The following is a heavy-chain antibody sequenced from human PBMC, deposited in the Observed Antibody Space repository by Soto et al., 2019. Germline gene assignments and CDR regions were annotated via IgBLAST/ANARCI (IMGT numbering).Heavy chain of an antibody. V-gene: IGHV5-10-1*03. CDR1: GYNFTAFW. CDR2: IDPSDSYT. CDR3: ARVHKNGFDS. Sequence: EVQLVQSGAEVKKPGVSLRVSCNASGYNFTAFWIHWVRQVPGKGLEWRGKIDPSDSYTNYSPSFEGHVTLSTDKSITTAYLQWSSLRASDNALYFCARVHKNGFDSWAQGTMVTVSS. J-gene: IGHJ5*01.